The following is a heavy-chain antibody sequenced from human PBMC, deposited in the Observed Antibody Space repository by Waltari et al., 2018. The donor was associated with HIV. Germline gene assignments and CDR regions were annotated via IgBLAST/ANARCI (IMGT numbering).Heavy chain of an antibody. Sequence: QVQLVQSGAEVKKPGASVKVSCKASGYTFTTYDINWVRQATGQGLEWMGWVRPNSGNTAYEQKSQGRVTMTSNNCRRTAYMGLSSLRSEDTAVYYCARGGPGYHYGMDVWGQGTTVTVSS. J-gene: IGHJ6*02. CDR2: VRPNSGNT. CDR3: ARGGPGYHYGMDV. CDR1: GYTFTTYD. V-gene: IGHV1-8*01.